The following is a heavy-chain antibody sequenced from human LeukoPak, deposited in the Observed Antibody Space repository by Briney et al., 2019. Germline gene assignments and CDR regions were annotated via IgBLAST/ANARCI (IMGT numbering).Heavy chain of an antibody. CDR1: GYTFTGYY. V-gene: IGHV1-18*04. Sequence: ASVKVSCKASGYTFTGYYMHWVRQAPGQGLEWMGWISAYNGNTNYAQKLQGRVTMTTDTSTSTAYMELRSLRSDDTAVYYCARLRIQFFDYWGQGTLVTVSS. CDR2: ISAYNGNT. J-gene: IGHJ4*02. D-gene: IGHD5-18*01. CDR3: ARLRIQFFDY.